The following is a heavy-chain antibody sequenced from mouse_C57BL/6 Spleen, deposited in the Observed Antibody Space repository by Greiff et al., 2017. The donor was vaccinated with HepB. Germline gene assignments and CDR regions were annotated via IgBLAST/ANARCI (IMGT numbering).Heavy chain of an antibody. Sequence: VQLKESGPGLVAPSQSLSITCTVSGFSLTSYGVHWVRQPPGKGLEWLVVIWSDGSTTYNSALKSRLSISKDNSKSQVFLKMNSLQTDDTAMYYCARGFYYGSSYAMDYWGQGTSVTVSS. J-gene: IGHJ4*01. CDR1: GFSLTSYG. CDR2: IWSDGST. V-gene: IGHV2-6*03. D-gene: IGHD1-1*01. CDR3: ARGFYYGSSYAMDY.